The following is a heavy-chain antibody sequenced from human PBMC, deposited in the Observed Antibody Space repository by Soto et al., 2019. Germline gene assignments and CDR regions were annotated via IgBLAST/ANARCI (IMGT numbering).Heavy chain of an antibody. D-gene: IGHD1-26*01. V-gene: IGHV3-21*01. CDR1: GFTFSSYT. Sequence: EVQLVESGGGLVKPGGSLRLSCVASGFTFSSYTMNWVRQAPGKGLEWVSSITGTSTYIYYADSVKGRFTISRDNTKNSLYLQMNTLRAEDTAVYYCARLRIVGVFDYWGQGPLVTVSS. J-gene: IGHJ4*02. CDR2: ITGTSTYI. CDR3: ARLRIVGVFDY.